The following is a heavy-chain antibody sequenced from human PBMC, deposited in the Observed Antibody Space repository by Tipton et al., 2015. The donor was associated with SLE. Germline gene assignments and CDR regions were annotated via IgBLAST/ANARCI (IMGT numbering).Heavy chain of an antibody. J-gene: IGHJ4*02. V-gene: IGHV3-23*01. CDR2: ISSSDFGT. D-gene: IGHD2-2*01. CDR3: ATDRLEGAVMIY. CDR1: GFTFSNYA. Sequence: GSLRLSCAASGFTFSNYAMSWVRQAPGKGLEWISSISSSDFGTYYADSVKGRFTISRDISKNMLYLQMNSLRVDDTAVYYCATDRLEGAVMIYWGQGTLVTVSP.